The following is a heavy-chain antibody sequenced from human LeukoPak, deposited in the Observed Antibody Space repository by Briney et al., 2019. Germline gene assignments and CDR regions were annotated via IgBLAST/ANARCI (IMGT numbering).Heavy chain of an antibody. CDR3: ARLFEQPSSGLYYYGMDV. CDR2: IYHSGST. CDR1: GGSLSSSNW. D-gene: IGHD3-22*01. V-gene: IGHV4-4*02. J-gene: IGHJ6*02. Sequence: SETLSLTCAVSGGSLSSSNWWSWVRQPPGKGLEWIGEIYHSGSTNYNPSLKSRVTISVDTSKNQFSLKLSSVTAADTAVYYCARLFEQPSSGLYYYGMDVWGQGTTVTVSS.